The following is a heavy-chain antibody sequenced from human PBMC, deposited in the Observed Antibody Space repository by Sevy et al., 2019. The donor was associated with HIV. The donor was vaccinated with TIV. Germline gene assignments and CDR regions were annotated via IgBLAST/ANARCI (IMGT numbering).Heavy chain of an antibody. CDR3: AGRIAVAAFDY. CDR2: IYTSGST. D-gene: IGHD6-19*01. V-gene: IGHV4-61*02. Sequence: SETLSLTCTVSGGSFSSSSYYWNWIRQPAGRGLEWIGRIYTSGSTNYNPSLKSRVTMSVDTSNNQFSLKLSSVTAADTAVYYCAGRIAVAAFDYWGQGNLVTASS. J-gene: IGHJ4*02. CDR1: GGSFSSSSYY.